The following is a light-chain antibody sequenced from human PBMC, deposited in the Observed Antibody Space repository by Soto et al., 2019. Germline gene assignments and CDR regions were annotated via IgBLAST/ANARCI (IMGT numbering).Light chain of an antibody. Sequence: DIQMTQSPSSVSASVGDRVTITCRASQGISNWLAWYQQKPGRAPNLLISAASRLQSGVPSRFSGSGSGTDFTLIISILQPEDFATYYCQQATSFPLTFGGGTKVEI. CDR3: QQATSFPLT. V-gene: IGKV1-12*01. CDR2: AAS. J-gene: IGKJ4*01. CDR1: QGISNW.